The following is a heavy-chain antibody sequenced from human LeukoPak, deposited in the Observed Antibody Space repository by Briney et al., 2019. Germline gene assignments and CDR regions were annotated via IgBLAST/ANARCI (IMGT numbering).Heavy chain of an antibody. D-gene: IGHD3-10*01. CDR3: ARSMVRGVVFGY. CDR1: GGSISSSSYY. CDR2: INHSGST. J-gene: IGHJ4*02. Sequence: SETLSLTCTVSGGSISSSSYYWSWIRQPPGKGLEWIGEINHSGSTNYNPSLKSRVTISVDTSKNQFSLKLSSVTAADTAVYYCARSMVRGVVFGYWGQGTLATVSS. V-gene: IGHV4-39*07.